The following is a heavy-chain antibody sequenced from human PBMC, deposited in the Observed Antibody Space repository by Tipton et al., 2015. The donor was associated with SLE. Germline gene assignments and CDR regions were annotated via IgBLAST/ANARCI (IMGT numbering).Heavy chain of an antibody. CDR1: GASISSGDNY. CDR2: IYHSGRT. D-gene: IGHD5-24*01. Sequence: TLSLTCTVSGASISSGDNYWGWIRQPPGKGLEWIGSIYHSGRTYYNPSLKSRVTISADTSKNQFSLKLSSVTAADTAVYYCARDFEGMANPLGAFDIWGQGTMVTVSS. J-gene: IGHJ3*02. CDR3: ARDFEGMANPLGAFDI. V-gene: IGHV4-39*07.